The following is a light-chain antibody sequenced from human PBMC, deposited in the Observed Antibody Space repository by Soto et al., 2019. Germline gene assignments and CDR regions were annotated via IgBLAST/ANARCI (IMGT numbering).Light chain of an antibody. J-gene: IGKJ4*01. V-gene: IGKV3-20*01. CDR1: QSFSSN. CDR3: QQYGSSPLT. Sequence: EIVLTQSPGTLSLSPGERATLSCRASQSFSSNVAWYQQKPGQAPRLLIYGASSRATGIPDRFSGSGSGTDFTLTISRLEPEDFAVYYCQQYGSSPLTFGGGTKGDIK. CDR2: GAS.